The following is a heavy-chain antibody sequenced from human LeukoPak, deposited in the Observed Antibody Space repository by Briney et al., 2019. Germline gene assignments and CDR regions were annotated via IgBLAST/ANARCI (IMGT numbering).Heavy chain of an antibody. J-gene: IGHJ4*02. CDR1: GFTFSSYG. Sequence: GGSLRLSCAASGFTFSSYGTHWVRQAPGKGLEWVAVIWYDGSNKYYADSVKGRFTISRDNSKNTLYLQMNSLRAEDTAVYYCAKDQYYYDSSGLDYWGQGTLVTVSS. V-gene: IGHV3-33*06. CDR2: IWYDGSNK. D-gene: IGHD3-22*01. CDR3: AKDQYYYDSSGLDY.